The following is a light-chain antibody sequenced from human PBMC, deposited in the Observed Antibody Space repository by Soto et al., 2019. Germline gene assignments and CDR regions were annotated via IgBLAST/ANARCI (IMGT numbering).Light chain of an antibody. J-gene: IGKJ4*01. Sequence: DFQLTQCPSSLSASVGARVTITCRASQGINNHLAWFQQKPVKGPKVLIYAASTLQSGVPSRFSGSGSGTDFTLTISRLQPEDVATYYCQNYNSAPPAATFGGGTKVEIK. CDR2: AAS. V-gene: IGKV1-27*01. CDR3: QNYNSAPPAAT. CDR1: QGINNH.